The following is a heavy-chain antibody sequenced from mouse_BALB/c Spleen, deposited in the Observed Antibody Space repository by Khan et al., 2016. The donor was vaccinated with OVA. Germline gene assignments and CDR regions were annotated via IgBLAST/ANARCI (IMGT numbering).Heavy chain of an antibody. J-gene: IGHJ3*01. Sequence: QVQLKQSGPGLVQPSQSLSITCTVSGFSLTTYGVHWVRQSPGKGLEWLGVIWSGGSTDYNAAFISRLSISKDNSTSHVFFIMNSLQANDTAIYYGARNYDYDEGLAYWGQGTLVTVSA. V-gene: IGHV2-2*02. CDR3: ARNYDYDEGLAY. CDR1: GFSLTTYG. CDR2: IWSGGST. D-gene: IGHD2-4*01.